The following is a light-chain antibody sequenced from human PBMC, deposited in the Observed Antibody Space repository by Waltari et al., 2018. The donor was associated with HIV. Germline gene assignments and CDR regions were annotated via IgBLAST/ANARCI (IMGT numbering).Light chain of an antibody. Sequence: QSALTQPASVSGSPGQSITISCSGPTSDIDPLNSVSCYQQRPGNAPNLIFFECNYRPADISDRFSASKSGTTASLTISGLQAEDEADYYCSSYTTRNFLVFGGGTKLTV. CDR2: ECN. V-gene: IGLV2-14*01. J-gene: IGLJ3*02. CDR1: TSDIDPLNS. CDR3: SSYTTRNFLV.